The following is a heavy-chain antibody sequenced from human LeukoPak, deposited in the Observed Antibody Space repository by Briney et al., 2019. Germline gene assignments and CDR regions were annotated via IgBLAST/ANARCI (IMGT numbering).Heavy chain of an antibody. Sequence: ASVTVSCKASGYAFNYYGINWVRQAPGQGLEWMGWISADNGNTHYAQKFQGRVTMTTDTSTSTAHMEVRSLRSDDTAVYYCQRITIFGVVMDFDYWGQGTLVTVSS. CDR1: GYAFNYYG. CDR2: ISADNGNT. J-gene: IGHJ4*02. D-gene: IGHD3-3*01. V-gene: IGHV1-18*01. CDR3: QRITIFGVVMDFDY.